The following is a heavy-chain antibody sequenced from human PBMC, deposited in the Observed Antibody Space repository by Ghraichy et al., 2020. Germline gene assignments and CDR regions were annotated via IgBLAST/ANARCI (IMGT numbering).Heavy chain of an antibody. CDR2: ISSSGSTI. CDR3: ARDAYYGSGSYYADDYYYYYGMDV. D-gene: IGHD3-10*01. J-gene: IGHJ6*02. Sequence: GGSLRLSCAASGFTFSDYYMSWIRQAPGKGLEWVSYISSSGSTIYYADSVKGRFTISRDNAKNSLYLQMNSLRAEDTAVYYCARDAYYGSGSYYADDYYYYYGMDVWGQGTTVTVSS. V-gene: IGHV3-11*01. CDR1: GFTFSDYY.